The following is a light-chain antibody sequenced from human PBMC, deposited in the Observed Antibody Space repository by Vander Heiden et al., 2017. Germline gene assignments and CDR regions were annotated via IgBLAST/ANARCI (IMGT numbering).Light chain of an antibody. J-gene: IGLJ2*01. Sequence: QSVLTQPPSASGTHGQRVTIYCSGSSSNIGRNYEHWYQQLPETAPKPPVFRNNQRPSGVPDRFAGSKSGTSASLAISGLRSEDEADYYCAAWDASLSGHVVFGGGTKLTVL. V-gene: IGLV1-47*01. CDR2: RNN. CDR3: AAWDASLSGHVV. CDR1: SSNIGRNY.